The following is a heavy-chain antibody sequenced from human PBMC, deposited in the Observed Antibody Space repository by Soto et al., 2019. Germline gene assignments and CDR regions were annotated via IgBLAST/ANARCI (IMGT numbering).Heavy chain of an antibody. J-gene: IGHJ4*02. D-gene: IGHD3-22*01. CDR2: ISGSGGST. CDR3: EKPRYYYDSSGYYPH. V-gene: IGHV3-23*01. CDR1: GFTFSSYA. Sequence: PGGSLRLSCAASGFTFSSYAMSWVRQAPGKGLEWVSAISGSGGSTYYADSVKGRFTISRDNSKNTLYLQMNRLRAEDTAVYYCEKPRYYYDSSGYYPHWGQGTLVTVSS.